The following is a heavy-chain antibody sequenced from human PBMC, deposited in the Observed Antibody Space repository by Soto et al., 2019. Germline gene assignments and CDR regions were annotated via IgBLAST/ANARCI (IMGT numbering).Heavy chain of an antibody. Sequence: SETLSLTCAVYGGSFSGYYWSWIRQPPGKGLEWIGEINHSGSTNHNPSLKSRVTISVDTSKNQFSLKLSSVTAADTAVYYCARGRGYGDYNFDYWGQGTLVTVSS. CDR3: ARGRGYGDYNFDY. CDR1: GGSFSGYY. D-gene: IGHD4-17*01. CDR2: INHSGST. J-gene: IGHJ4*02. V-gene: IGHV4-34*01.